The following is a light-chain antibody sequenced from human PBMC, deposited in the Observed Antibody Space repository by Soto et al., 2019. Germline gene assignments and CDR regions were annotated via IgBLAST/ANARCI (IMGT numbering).Light chain of an antibody. CDR2: DVS. CDR3: CSYAGSYTFGV. J-gene: IGLJ1*01. V-gene: IGLV2-11*01. CDR1: SSGVGGYNY. Sequence: QSVLTQPRSVPGSPGQSVTISCTGTSSGVGGYNYVSWYQQHPGKAPKLMIYDVSKRPSGVPDRFSGSKSGNTASLTISGLQAEDEADYYCCSYAGSYTFGVFGTGTKVTVL.